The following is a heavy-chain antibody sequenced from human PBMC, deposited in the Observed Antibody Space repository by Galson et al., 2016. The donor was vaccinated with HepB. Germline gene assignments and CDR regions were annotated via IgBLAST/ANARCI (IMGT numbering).Heavy chain of an antibody. D-gene: IGHD3-16*01. CDR3: SKERRGSKEDCDYGMDV. V-gene: IGHV3-48*02. CDR2: LSSTSSTT. Sequence: SLRLSCAASGFSFSSYNMNWVRQAPGKGLEWVSFLSSTSSTTYYADSVKGRFTISRDNPKNSLYLQMNSLRDGDTAVYYCSKERRGSKEDCDYGMDVWGQGTTVTVTS. CDR1: GFSFSSYN. J-gene: IGHJ6*02.